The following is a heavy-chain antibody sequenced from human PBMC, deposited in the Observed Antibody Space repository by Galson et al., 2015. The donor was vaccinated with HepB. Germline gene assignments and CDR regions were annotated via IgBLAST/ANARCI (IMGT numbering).Heavy chain of an antibody. V-gene: IGHV3-9*01. CDR1: GFTFDDYA. J-gene: IGHJ6*03. D-gene: IGHD4-11*01. Sequence: SLRLSCAASGFTFDDYAMHWVRQAPGKGLEWVSGISWNSGSIGYADSVKGRFTISRDNAKNSLYLQMNSLRAEDTALYYCAKTRPDYSNVGDYYYMDVWGKGTTVTVSS. CDR2: ISWNSGSI. CDR3: AKTRPDYSNVGDYYYMDV.